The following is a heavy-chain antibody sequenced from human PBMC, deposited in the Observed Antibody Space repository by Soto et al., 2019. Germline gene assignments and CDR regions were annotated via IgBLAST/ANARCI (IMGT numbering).Heavy chain of an antibody. CDR2: IYYSGST. D-gene: IGHD1-26*01. J-gene: IGHJ4*02. Sequence: SETLSLTCTVSGGSISSSSYYWGWIRQPPGKGLEWIGSIYYSGSTYYNPSLKSRVTISVDTSKNQFSLKLSSVTAADTAVYYCARHERYYSGSYYGPDYWGQGTLVTVSS. CDR1: GGSISSSSYY. V-gene: IGHV4-39*01. CDR3: ARHERYYSGSYYGPDY.